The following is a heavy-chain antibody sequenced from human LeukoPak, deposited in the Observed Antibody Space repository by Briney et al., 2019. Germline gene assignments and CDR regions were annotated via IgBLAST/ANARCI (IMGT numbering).Heavy chain of an antibody. Sequence: GGTLRLCCGASGIRFTTHWMNWVRQAPGKGLEWVASIRQDGGEKKYVDSVKGRFTISRDLAQNSLFLQMNSLRAEDTAVYYCASAYASYDFWSGYENFDFWGQGTLVTVSS. CDR1: GIRFTTHW. D-gene: IGHD3-3*01. V-gene: IGHV3-7*01. J-gene: IGHJ4*02. CDR2: IRQDGGEK. CDR3: ASAYASYDFWSGYENFDF.